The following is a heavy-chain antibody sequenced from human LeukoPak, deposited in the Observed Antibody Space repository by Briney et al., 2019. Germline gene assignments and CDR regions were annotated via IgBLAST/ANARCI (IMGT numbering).Heavy chain of an antibody. CDR3: AKDVVRGVLYQMYYFDY. Sequence: GGSLRLSCAASGFTFSSYGMHWVRQAPGEGLEWVALISYDGSNTYYVDSVKGRFTISRDNSKNTLYLQMNSLRAEDTAVYYCAKDVVRGVLYQMYYFDYWGQGTLVTVSS. CDR1: GFTFSSYG. V-gene: IGHV3-30*18. D-gene: IGHD3-10*01. J-gene: IGHJ4*02. CDR2: ISYDGSNT.